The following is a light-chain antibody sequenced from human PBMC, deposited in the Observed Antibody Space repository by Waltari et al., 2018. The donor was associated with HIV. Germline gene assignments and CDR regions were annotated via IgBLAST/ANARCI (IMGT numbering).Light chain of an antibody. J-gene: IGLJ3*02. Sequence: QSVLTQPPSVSGAPGQRVTISCPGSSSNIGAGYNVHWYQPVPGTAPKLLISGNSNRPSGVPDRFSGSKSGTSASLAITGLQAEDEADYYCQSYDRSLSGWVFGGGTKLTVL. CDR2: GNS. V-gene: IGLV1-40*01. CDR1: SSNIGAGYN. CDR3: QSYDRSLSGWV.